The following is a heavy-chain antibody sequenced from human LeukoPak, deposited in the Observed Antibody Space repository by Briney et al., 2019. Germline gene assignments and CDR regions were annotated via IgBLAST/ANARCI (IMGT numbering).Heavy chain of an antibody. Sequence: SVTVSCKASGYTFTGYYIHWVRQAPGQGLEWMGRIIPILGIANYAQKFQGRVTITADKSTSTAYMELSSLRSEDTAVYYCARNTVLRFLEWLLYGAFDIWGQGTMVTVSS. D-gene: IGHD3-3*01. CDR2: IIPILGIA. J-gene: IGHJ3*02. CDR1: GYTFTGYY. CDR3: ARNTVLRFLEWLLYGAFDI. V-gene: IGHV1-69*02.